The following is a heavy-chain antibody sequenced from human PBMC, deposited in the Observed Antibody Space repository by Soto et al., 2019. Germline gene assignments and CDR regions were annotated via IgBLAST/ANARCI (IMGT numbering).Heavy chain of an antibody. J-gene: IGHJ5*01. CDR3: ASDYSNLFDS. Sequence: PSRTLALTCAISGDSVSTNSAAWNWIRQSPSRGLEWLGRTYYRSKWYSDYAVSVKSRITISPDTSKNQFSLQLNSVTPEDTAVYCCASDYSNLFDSWGQGTLVTVSS. V-gene: IGHV6-1*01. D-gene: IGHD6-13*01. CDR1: GDSVSTNSAA. CDR2: TYYRSKWYS.